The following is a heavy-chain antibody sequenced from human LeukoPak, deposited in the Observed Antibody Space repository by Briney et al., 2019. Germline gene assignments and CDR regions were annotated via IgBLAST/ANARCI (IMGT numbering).Heavy chain of an antibody. Sequence: SETLSLTCTVSGGSISSVDYYWSWIRQPPGKGLEWIGYIHHSGSTYYYNPSLKSRVTMSVDTSKNQFSLKLSSVGAADTAVYYCVRDRSRPNPFFDSWGQGTLVTVSS. V-gene: IGHV4-30-4*01. CDR1: GGSISSVDYY. CDR3: VRDRSRPNPFFDS. CDR2: IHHSGSTY. J-gene: IGHJ4*02. D-gene: IGHD6-13*01.